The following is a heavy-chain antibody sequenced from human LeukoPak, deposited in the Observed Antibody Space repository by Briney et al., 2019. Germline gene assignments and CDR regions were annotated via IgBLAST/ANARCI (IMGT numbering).Heavy chain of an antibody. J-gene: IGHJ4*02. CDR1: GYTFTSYG. V-gene: IGHV1-18*01. D-gene: IGHD3-22*01. Sequence: ASVKVSCEASGYTFTSYGISWVRQAPGQGLEWMGWISAYNGNTNYAQKLQGRVTMTTDTSTSTAYMELRSLRSDDTAVYYCARDGDYYDSSGYYYFWGQGTLVTVSS. CDR2: ISAYNGNT. CDR3: ARDGDYYDSSGYYYF.